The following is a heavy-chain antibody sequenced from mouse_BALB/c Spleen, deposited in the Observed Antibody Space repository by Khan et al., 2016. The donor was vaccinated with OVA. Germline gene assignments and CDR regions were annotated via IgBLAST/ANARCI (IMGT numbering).Heavy chain of an antibody. D-gene: IGHD2-14*01. CDR2: INPSSDYT. V-gene: IGHV1-4*01. J-gene: IGHJ3*01. CDR3: AREGAYYRSDGWFAY. Sequence: VQLKESGAELARPGASVKMSCKASGYTFTSYTMHWVKQRPGQGLEWIGYINPSSDYTNYNQKFKDKATLTADKSSSTAYMQLSSLTSEDSAVYYCAREGAYYRSDGWFAYWGQGTLVTVSA. CDR1: GYTFTSYT.